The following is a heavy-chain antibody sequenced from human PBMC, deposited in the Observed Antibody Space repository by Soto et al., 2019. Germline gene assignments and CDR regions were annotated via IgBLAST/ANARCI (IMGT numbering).Heavy chain of an antibody. Sequence: QVQLVQSGAEVKKPGASVKVSCKASGYTFTSYGIIWVRQAPGQGLEWMGWISAYNGNTNYAQKLQGRVTMTTDTSTSTAYMELRSLRSDDTAVYYCARDPLDNYSVVPRDDWFDPWGQGTLVTVSS. J-gene: IGHJ5*02. D-gene: IGHD2-15*01. CDR3: ARDPLDNYSVVPRDDWFDP. CDR2: ISAYNGNT. CDR1: GYTFTSYG. V-gene: IGHV1-18*01.